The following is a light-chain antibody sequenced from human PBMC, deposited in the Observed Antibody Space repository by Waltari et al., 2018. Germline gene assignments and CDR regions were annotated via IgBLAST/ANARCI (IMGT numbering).Light chain of an antibody. CDR2: EVS. V-gene: IGLV2-8*01. J-gene: IGLJ2*01. Sequence: QPALPPPPSASGSPGKPATISCTGTSSAYVSWFQHPPGNAPNLMIYEVSNRPSGVPDRFSGSKSGNTASLTVSGLQADDEVHYYCSSYADNTVVFGGGTKLTVL. CDR3: SSYADNTVV. CDR1: SSAY.